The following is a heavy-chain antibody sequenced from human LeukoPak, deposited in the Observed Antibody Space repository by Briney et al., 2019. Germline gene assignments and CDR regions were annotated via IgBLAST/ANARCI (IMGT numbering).Heavy chain of an antibody. CDR3: AKSPGGIVATLGYYYYYYMDV. CDR1: GFTFGDYA. J-gene: IGHJ6*03. D-gene: IGHD5-12*01. CDR2: ISGSGGST. V-gene: IGHV3-23*01. Sequence: PGRSLRLSCTASGFTFGDYAMSWVRQAPGKGLEWVSAISGSGGSTYYADSVKGRFTISRDNSKNTLYLQMNSLRAEDTAVYYCAKSPGGIVATLGYYYYYYMDVWGKGTTVTVSS.